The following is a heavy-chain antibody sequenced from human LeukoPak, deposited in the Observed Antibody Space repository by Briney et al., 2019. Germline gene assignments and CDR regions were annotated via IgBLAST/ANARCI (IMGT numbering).Heavy chain of an antibody. D-gene: IGHD1-26*01. V-gene: IGHV1-2*02. Sequence: GASVKVSCKASGYIFTGYYMHWVRQAPGQGLEWMGWINPNSGGTNSAHKFQGRVTMPRDPSLSTAYMALSRLTSDDTAVYYCARHPYSGSYHFDYWGQGPLVTVSS. CDR3: ARHPYSGSYHFDY. J-gene: IGHJ4*02. CDR1: GYIFTGYY. CDR2: INPNSGGT.